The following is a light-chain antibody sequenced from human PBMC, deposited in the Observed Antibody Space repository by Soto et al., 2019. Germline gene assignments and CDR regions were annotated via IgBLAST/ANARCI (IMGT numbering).Light chain of an antibody. CDR1: QSVSNH. CDR2: GAS. CDR3: QHYINWPRT. V-gene: IGKV3-15*01. J-gene: IGKJ1*01. Sequence: EVLMTQSPATLSVSPGGGATLSCRASQSVSNHLAWYQQRPGQAPRLLIYGASTRATGIPARFSGSGSGTESPLTISSLQSEDFALYHCQHYINWPRTFGQGTKVEIK.